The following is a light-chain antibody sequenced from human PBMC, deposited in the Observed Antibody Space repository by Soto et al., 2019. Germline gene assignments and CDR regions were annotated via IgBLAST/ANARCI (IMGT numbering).Light chain of an antibody. CDR2: GAS. Sequence: EILMTQSPATLSVSPGERATLSCRASQRLSSDLAWYQQKLGQAPRLLIYGASTRATGIPARFSGTGSGTEFILTISSLQSEDFAVYYCQQYNKWPLTFGGGTKVEIK. CDR1: QRLSSD. V-gene: IGKV3-15*01. J-gene: IGKJ4*01. CDR3: QQYNKWPLT.